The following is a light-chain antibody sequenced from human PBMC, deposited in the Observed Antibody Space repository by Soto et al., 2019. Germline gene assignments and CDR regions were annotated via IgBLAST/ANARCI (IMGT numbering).Light chain of an antibody. Sequence: DIQMTQSPSSLSAAIGDRVTITCRASQSIKNYLNWYQHKPGAAPKLLIFGASNLESGVPSRFSGSGYGTEFTLSISSLQPEDFATYYCQQGYSTTPITLGQGTRLELK. V-gene: IGKV1-39*01. J-gene: IGKJ5*01. CDR2: GAS. CDR3: QQGYSTTPIT. CDR1: QSIKNY.